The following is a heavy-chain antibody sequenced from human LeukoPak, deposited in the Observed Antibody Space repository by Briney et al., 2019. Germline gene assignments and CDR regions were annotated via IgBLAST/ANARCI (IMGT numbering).Heavy chain of an antibody. CDR1: GGSISRDY. D-gene: IGHD4-11*01. J-gene: IGHJ5*02. V-gene: IGHV4-4*07. Sequence: PSETLSLTCTVSGGSISRDYWSWIRQPAGKGREWIGRIYTSGSTNYNPYLKGRFTMSVDTSKNQFSLKLSSVTAADTAVYYCARFNYVGWFDPWGQGTLVTVSS. CDR3: ARFNYVGWFDP. CDR2: IYTSGST.